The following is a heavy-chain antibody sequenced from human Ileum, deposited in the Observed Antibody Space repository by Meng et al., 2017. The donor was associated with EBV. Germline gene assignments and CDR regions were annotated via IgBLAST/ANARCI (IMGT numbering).Heavy chain of an antibody. Sequence: VQLQESGPGLVKPSGTLSLTFTVSGDSISRNSWWNWVRQPPGKGLEWIGDIYHSGDSNYNPSLKSRVTISLDNSNNQFSLTLSSVTAADTAVYYCARDPIPVPGRNFDYWGQGTLVTVSS. CDR3: ARDPIPVPGRNFDY. V-gene: IGHV4-4*02. J-gene: IGHJ4*02. CDR2: IYHSGDS. D-gene: IGHD6-19*01. CDR1: GDSISRNSW.